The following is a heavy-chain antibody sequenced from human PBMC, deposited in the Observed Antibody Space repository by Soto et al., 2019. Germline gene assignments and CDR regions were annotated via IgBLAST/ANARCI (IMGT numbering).Heavy chain of an antibody. Sequence: GGSLRLSCAASGFTVSSNYMSWVRQAPGKGLEWVSVIYSGGSTYYADSVKGRFTISRDNSKNTLYLQMNSLRAEDTAVYYCARVAVGLAGTGDFDYWGQGTLVTVSS. D-gene: IGHD6-13*01. V-gene: IGHV3-53*01. J-gene: IGHJ4*02. CDR3: ARVAVGLAGTGDFDY. CDR2: IYSGGST. CDR1: GFTVSSNY.